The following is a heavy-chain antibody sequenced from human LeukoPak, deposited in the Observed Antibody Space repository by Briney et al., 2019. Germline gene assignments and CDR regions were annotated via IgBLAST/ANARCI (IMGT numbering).Heavy chain of an antibody. CDR2: ISGSGGST. J-gene: IGHJ1*01. V-gene: IGHV3-23*01. Sequence: GGSLRLSCAASGFTFSSYAMSWVRQAPGKGLEWVSAISGSGGSTYYADSVKGRFTISRDNSKNTLYLQMNSLRAEDTAVYYCAKSGIVGAIFAEYFQHWGQGTLVTVSS. D-gene: IGHD1-26*01. CDR1: GFTFSSYA. CDR3: AKSGIVGAIFAEYFQH.